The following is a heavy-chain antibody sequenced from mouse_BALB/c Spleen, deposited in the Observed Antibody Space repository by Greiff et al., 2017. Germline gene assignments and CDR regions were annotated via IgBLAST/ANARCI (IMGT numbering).Heavy chain of an antibody. J-gene: IGHJ4*01. Sequence: EVQRVESGGGLVKLGGSLKLSCAASGFTFSSYYMSWVRQTPEKRLELVAAINSNGGSTYYPDTVKGRFTISRDNAKNTLYLQMSSLKSEDTALYYCARQRGNFYAMDYWGQGTSVTVSS. V-gene: IGHV5-6-2*01. CDR2: INSNGGST. CDR3: ARQRGNFYAMDY. CDR1: GFTFSSYY. D-gene: IGHD2-1*01.